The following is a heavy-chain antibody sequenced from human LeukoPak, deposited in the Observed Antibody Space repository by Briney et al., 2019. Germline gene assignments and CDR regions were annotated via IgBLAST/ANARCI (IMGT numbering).Heavy chain of an antibody. D-gene: IGHD3-22*01. Sequence: SETLSLTCTVSGGSVSSGSYYWSWIRQPAGKGLEWIGRIYASGSTNYNPSLKSRVTISLDTSKNQFSLKLSSVTAADTAVYYCARTLGYYDSSGYSDFDYWGQGTLVTVSP. CDR3: ARTLGYYDSSGYSDFDY. J-gene: IGHJ4*02. CDR2: IYASGST. V-gene: IGHV4-61*02. CDR1: GGSVSSGSYY.